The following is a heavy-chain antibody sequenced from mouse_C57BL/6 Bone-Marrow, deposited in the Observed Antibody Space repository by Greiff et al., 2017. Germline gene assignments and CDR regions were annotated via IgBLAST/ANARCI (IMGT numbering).Heavy chain of an antibody. Sequence: VQLQQPGAELVKPGASVKVSCKASGYTFTSYWMHWVKQRPGQGLEWIGRLHPSDGDTNYNPKFKGKATLTVDKSSSTAYLQLSSVPSEDSAVYYCVIEGNDGTPGLGRADWGQGSLVTVSA. V-gene: IGHV1-74*01. CDR2: LHPSDGDT. D-gene: IGHD2-3*01. CDR1: GYTFTSYW. J-gene: IGHJ3*01. CDR3: VIEGNDGTPGLGRAD.